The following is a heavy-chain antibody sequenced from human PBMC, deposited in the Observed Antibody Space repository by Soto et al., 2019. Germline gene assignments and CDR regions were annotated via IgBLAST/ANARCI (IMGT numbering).Heavy chain of an antibody. V-gene: IGHV1-18*01. CDR1: GYTFTSYG. CDR2: ISAYNGNT. J-gene: IGHJ5*02. D-gene: IGHD6-13*01. Sequence: QVQLVQSGAEVKKPGASVKVSCKASGYTFTSYGISWVRQAPGQGLEWMGWISAYNGNTNYAQKLQGRVTMTTDTSPRTAYLELRSLRADATAVYYGERAPRSRWYAPWGKGTLVTVS. CDR3: ERAPRSRWYAP.